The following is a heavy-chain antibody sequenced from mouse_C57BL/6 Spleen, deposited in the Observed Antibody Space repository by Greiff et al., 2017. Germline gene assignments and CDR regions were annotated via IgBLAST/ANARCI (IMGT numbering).Heavy chain of an antibody. D-gene: IGHD2-5*01. CDR3: TRRGSYYSNYSFAY. CDR1: GYTFTDYE. J-gene: IGHJ3*01. Sequence: QVQLKQSGAELVRPGASVTLSCKASGYTFTDYEMHWVKQTPVHGLEWIGAIDPETGGTAYNQKFKGKAILTADKSSSTAYMELRSLTSEDSAVYYCTRRGSYYSNYSFAYWGQGTLVTVSA. CDR2: IDPETGGT. V-gene: IGHV1-15*01.